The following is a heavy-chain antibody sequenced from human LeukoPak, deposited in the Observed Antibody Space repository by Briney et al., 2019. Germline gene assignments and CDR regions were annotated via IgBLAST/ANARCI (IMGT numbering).Heavy chain of an antibody. D-gene: IGHD2-2*01. J-gene: IGHJ6*03. CDR1: GFTLSSYS. CDR2: ISSSSSYI. CDR3: ARPEGYCSSTSCQYYYYHYMDV. Sequence: PGGSLRLSCAASGFTLSSYSMKWVRQAPGKGLEWVSSISSSSSYIYYADSVKGRFTISRDNAKNSLYLQMNSLRAEDTAVYYCARPEGYCSSTSCQYYYYHYMDVWGKGTTVTVSS. V-gene: IGHV3-21*01.